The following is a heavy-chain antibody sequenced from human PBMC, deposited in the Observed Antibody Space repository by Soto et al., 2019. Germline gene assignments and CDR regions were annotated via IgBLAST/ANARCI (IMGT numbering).Heavy chain of an antibody. CDR1: GFTFSSYA. Sequence: GGSLRLSCAASGFTFSSYAMSWVRQAPGKGLEWVSAISGSGGSTYYADSVKGRFTISRDNSKNTLYLQMNSLRAEDTAVYYCAKWGYCSSTSCSYYYYYYGMDVWGQGTTVTVSS. J-gene: IGHJ6*02. CDR2: ISGSGGST. V-gene: IGHV3-23*01. D-gene: IGHD2-2*01. CDR3: AKWGYCSSTSCSYYYYYYGMDV.